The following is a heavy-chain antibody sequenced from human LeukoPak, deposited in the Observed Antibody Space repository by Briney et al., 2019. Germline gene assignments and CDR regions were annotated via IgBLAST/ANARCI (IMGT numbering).Heavy chain of an antibody. V-gene: IGHV3-33*01. CDR2: IWYDGSNK. CDR3: ARDGAGYDYVWGSYRSYYFDY. Sequence: GGSLRLSCAASGFTFSSYGMHWVRQAPGKGLEWGAVIWYDGSNKYYADSVKGRFTISRDNSENTLYLQMNSLRAEDTAVYYCARDGAGYDYVWGSYRSYYFDYWGQGTLVTVSS. D-gene: IGHD3-16*02. CDR1: GFTFSSYG. J-gene: IGHJ4*02.